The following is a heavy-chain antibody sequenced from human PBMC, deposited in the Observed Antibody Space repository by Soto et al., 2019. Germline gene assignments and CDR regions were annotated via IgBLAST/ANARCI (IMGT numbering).Heavy chain of an antibody. CDR1: GFTFSSYA. V-gene: IGHV3-30-3*01. D-gene: IGHD6-13*01. CDR2: ISYDGSNK. CDR3: ARSGGQLVPYYYYYGMDV. Sequence: QVQLVESGGGVVQPGRSLRLSCAASGFTFSSYAMHWVRQAPGKGLEWVAVISYDGSNKYYADSVKGRFTISRDNSKNTLYLQMNSLRAEDTAVYYCARSGGQLVPYYYYYGMDVWGQGTTVTVSS. J-gene: IGHJ6*02.